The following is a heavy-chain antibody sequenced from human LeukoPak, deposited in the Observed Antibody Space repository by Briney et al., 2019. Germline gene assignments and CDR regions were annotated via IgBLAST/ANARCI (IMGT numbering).Heavy chain of an antibody. CDR2: INPSGGST. D-gene: IGHD3-10*01. J-gene: IGHJ5*02. CDR3: AISGSGSLRGNWFDP. CDR1: GYTFTSYY. V-gene: IGHV1-46*01. Sequence: GASMKVSCKASGYTFTSYYMHWARQAPGQGLEWMGIINPSGGSTSYAQKFQGRVTMTRDMSTSTDYMELSSLRSEDTAVYYCAISGSGSLRGNWFDPWGQGTLVTVSS.